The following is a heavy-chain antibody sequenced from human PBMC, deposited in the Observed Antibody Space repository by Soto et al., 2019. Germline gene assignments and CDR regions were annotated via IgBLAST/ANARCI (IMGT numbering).Heavy chain of an antibody. CDR3: ARAGGRWLQNDDFEI. CDR1: GGTFSSYA. J-gene: IGHJ3*02. V-gene: IGHV1-69*13. Sequence: SSVKVSCKASGGTFSSYAISWVRQAPGQGLEWMGGIIPIFGTANYAQKFQGRVTITADESTSTAYMELSSLRSEDTAVYYSARAGGRWLQNDDFEIWDQGTMVTVPS. D-gene: IGHD3-16*01. CDR2: IIPIFGTA.